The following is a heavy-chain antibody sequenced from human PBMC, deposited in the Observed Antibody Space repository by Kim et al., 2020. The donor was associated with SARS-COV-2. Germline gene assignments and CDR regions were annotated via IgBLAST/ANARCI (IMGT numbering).Heavy chain of an antibody. Sequence: GGSLRLSCVASGFNFGTFDMSWVRQAPGKGLEWVCVIKGQDDSTYYAESVKGRFTVSRNSARNTLYLQMNGLRADDTAIYYCVKGAWIDYGGAGTMVTVS. CDR3: VKGAWIDY. J-gene: IGHJ4*02. V-gene: IGHV3-23*01. CDR2: IKGQDDST. CDR1: GFNFGTFD. D-gene: IGHD5-12*01.